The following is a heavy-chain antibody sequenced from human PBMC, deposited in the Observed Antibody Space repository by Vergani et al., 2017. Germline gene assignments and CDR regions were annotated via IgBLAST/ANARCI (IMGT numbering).Heavy chain of an antibody. V-gene: IGHV1-3*01. J-gene: IGHJ5*02. CDR3: ARDAAAGPYNWFDP. CDR1: GYTFTSYA. D-gene: IGHD6-13*01. CDR2: INAGNGNT. Sequence: QVQLVQSGAEVKKPGASVKVSCKASGYTFTSYAMHWVRQAPGQRLEWMGWINAGNGNTKYSQKFQGRVTITRDTSASTAYMELSSLRSEDTAVYYCARDAAAGPYNWFDPWGQGTLVTVSS.